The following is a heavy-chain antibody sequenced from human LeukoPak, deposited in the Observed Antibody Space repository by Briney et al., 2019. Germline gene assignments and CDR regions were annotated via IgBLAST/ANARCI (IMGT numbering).Heavy chain of an antibody. Sequence: PSETLSLTCTVSGGPISSYYWSWIRQPPGRGLEWIGYIYYSGSTNYNPSLKSRVAISVDTSKNQFSLKLSSVTAADTAVYYCARDVSGWPPAPHFDYWGQGTLVTVSS. D-gene: IGHD6-19*01. CDR2: IYYSGST. CDR1: GGPISSYY. J-gene: IGHJ4*02. CDR3: ARDVSGWPPAPHFDY. V-gene: IGHV4-59*01.